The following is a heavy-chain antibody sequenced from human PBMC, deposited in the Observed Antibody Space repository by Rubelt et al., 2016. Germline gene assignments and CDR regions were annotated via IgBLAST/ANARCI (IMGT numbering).Heavy chain of an antibody. D-gene: IGHD2-2*01. CDR3: ASGPILSVVVPAAMYY. Sequence: QLQLQESGPGLVKPSETLSLTCTVSGGSISSSSYYWSWIRQPPGKGLEWLGEINHSGSTNYNPSLRSRVTISVDTSKIQFSLKLSSVTAADTAVYYCASGPILSVVVPAAMYYWGQGTLVTVSS. V-gene: IGHV4-39*01. J-gene: IGHJ4*02. CDR1: GGSISSSSYY. CDR2: INHSGST.